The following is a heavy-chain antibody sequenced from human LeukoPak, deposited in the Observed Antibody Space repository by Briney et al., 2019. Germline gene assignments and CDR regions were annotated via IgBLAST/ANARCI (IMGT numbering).Heavy chain of an antibody. V-gene: IGHV1-2*02. Sequence: ASVKVSCKTSGYTFSSYYIHWVRQAPGQGLEWMGIINPSGGSTNYAQKFQGRVTMTRDTSISTAYMELSRLRSDDTAVYYCARDWDYYGSGSSGWGQGTLVTVSS. CDR3: ARDWDYYGSGSSG. D-gene: IGHD3-10*01. CDR2: INPSGGST. J-gene: IGHJ4*02. CDR1: GYTFSSYY.